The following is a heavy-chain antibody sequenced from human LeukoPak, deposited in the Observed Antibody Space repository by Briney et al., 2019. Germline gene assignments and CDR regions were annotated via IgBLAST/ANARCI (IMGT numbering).Heavy chain of an antibody. V-gene: IGHV3-23*01. J-gene: IGHJ4*02. Sequence: PGGSLRLSCAASGFTFSSYAMSWVRQAPGKGLEWVSAISGSGGGTNYADSVKGRFIVSRDDSRSTLYLQMNGLRAEDTAVYYCAKDKVPDGRWEVDYWGLGTPVIVSS. CDR3: AKDKVPDGRWEVDY. CDR1: GFTFSSYA. CDR2: ISGSGGGT. D-gene: IGHD1-26*01.